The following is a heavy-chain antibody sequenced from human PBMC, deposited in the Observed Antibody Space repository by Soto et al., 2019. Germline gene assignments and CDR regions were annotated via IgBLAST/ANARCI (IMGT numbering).Heavy chain of an antibody. J-gene: IGHJ6*02. Sequence: QVQLVQSGAEVKKPGASVKVSCTASGYTFTSYDINWVRQATGQGLEWMGWMNPNSGNTGYAQKFQGRVTMTRNTSISTAYMELSSLRSEDTAVYYCARDLGYCSSTSCPSYYYYGMDVWGQGTTVTVSS. V-gene: IGHV1-8*01. CDR2: MNPNSGNT. CDR3: ARDLGYCSSTSCPSYYYYGMDV. CDR1: GYTFTSYD. D-gene: IGHD2-2*01.